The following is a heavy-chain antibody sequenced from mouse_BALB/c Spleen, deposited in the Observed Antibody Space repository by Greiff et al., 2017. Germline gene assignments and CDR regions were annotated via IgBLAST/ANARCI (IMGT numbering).Heavy chain of an antibody. V-gene: IGHV5-4*02. J-gene: IGHJ3*01. CDR1: GFTFSDYY. CDR3: ARANWEIFSFAY. Sequence: DVKLVESGGGLVKPGGSLKLSCAASGFTFSDYYMYWVRQTPEKRLEWVATISDGGSYTYYPDSVKGRFTISRDNAKNNLYLQMSSLKSEDTAMYYCARANWEIFSFAYWGQGTLVTVSA. D-gene: IGHD4-1*01. CDR2: ISDGGSYT.